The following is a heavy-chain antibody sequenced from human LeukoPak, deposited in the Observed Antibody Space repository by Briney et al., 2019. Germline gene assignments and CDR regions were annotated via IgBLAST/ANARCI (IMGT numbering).Heavy chain of an antibody. CDR2: IKQDGSEK. D-gene: IGHD5-18*01. Sequence: PGGSLRLSCAASGFTFSSYWMSWVRQAPGKGLEWVANIKQDGSEKYYVDSVKGRFTISRDNAKNSLYLQMNSLRAEDTAVYYCAREIGYSYGRYYYYMDVWGKGTTGTVSS. CDR3: AREIGYSYGRYYYYMDV. V-gene: IGHV3-7*01. J-gene: IGHJ6*03. CDR1: GFTFSSYW.